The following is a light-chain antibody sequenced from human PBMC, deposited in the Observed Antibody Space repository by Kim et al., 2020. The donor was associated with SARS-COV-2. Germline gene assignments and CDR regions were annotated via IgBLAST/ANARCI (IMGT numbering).Light chain of an antibody. CDR3: QQYDTWPT. V-gene: IGKV3-15*01. Sequence: EIVMTQSPATLSVSPGERATLSCRASQSVRNNLAWYQQIPGQAPRLLIHGASTGATGIPARFSGSGSGTEFTLTISSLLSEDFAVYYCQQYDTWPTFGQGTKLEI. CDR2: GAS. CDR1: QSVRNN. J-gene: IGKJ2*01.